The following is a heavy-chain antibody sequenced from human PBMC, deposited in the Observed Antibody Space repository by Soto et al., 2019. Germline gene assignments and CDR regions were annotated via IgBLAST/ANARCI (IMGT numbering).Heavy chain of an antibody. J-gene: IGHJ4*02. CDR2: IRSKAYGGTT. D-gene: IGHD3-10*01. CDR3: TRLWFGELPTHFDY. V-gene: IGHV3-49*03. Sequence: GGSLRLSCTASGFTFGDYAMSWFRQAPGKGLEWVGFIRSKAYGGTTEYAASVKGRFTISRDDSKSIAYLQMNSLKTEDTAVYYCTRLWFGELPTHFDYWGQGTLVTVSS. CDR1: GFTFGDYA.